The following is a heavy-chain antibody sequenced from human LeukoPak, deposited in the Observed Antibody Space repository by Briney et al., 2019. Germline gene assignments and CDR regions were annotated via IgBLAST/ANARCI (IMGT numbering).Heavy chain of an antibody. CDR3: ARDPIHDY. V-gene: IGHV3-53*01. D-gene: IGHD5-18*01. CDR1: GFTVSSNY. CDR2: IYSGGST. Sequence: GGSLRLSCAASGFTVSSNYMNWVRQAPGKGLEWVSVIYSGGSTYYADSVKGRFTISRDNSKITLYLQMNSLRAEDTAVYYCARDPIHDYWGQGTLVTVSS. J-gene: IGHJ4*02.